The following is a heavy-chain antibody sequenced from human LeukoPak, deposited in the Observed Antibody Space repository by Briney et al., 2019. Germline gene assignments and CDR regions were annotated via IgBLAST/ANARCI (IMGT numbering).Heavy chain of an antibody. D-gene: IGHD5-12*01. CDR1: GGTFSSYA. CDR2: IIPIFGTA. J-gene: IGHJ3*02. Sequence: SVKVSCKASGGTFSSYAISWVRQAPGQGLEWMGGIIPIFGTANYAQKFQGRVTITADESTSTAYMELSSLRSEDTAVYYCARVVGGWLRLSDAFDIWGQGTMVTASS. V-gene: IGHV1-69*13. CDR3: ARVVGGWLRLSDAFDI.